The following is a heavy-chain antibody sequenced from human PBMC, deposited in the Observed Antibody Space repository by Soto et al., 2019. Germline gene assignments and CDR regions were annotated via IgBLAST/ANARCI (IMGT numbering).Heavy chain of an antibody. D-gene: IGHD6-19*01. CDR1: GGSISSYY. Sequence: QVKLQESGPGLVKPSETLTLTCTVSGGSISSYYWSWIRQPPGKGLEWIGYFYYSGSTNYNPSLKSRVTISVDTSKIQFSLKLSSVTAADTAVYYCARGGWKLFDYWGQGTLVTVSS. CDR2: FYYSGST. V-gene: IGHV4-59*01. J-gene: IGHJ4*02. CDR3: ARGGWKLFDY.